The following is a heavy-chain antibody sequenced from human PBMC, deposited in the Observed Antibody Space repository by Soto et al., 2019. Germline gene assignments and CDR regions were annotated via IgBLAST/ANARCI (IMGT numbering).Heavy chain of an antibody. CDR3: AKVGDHAGAY. J-gene: IGHJ4*02. Sequence: QVQLQESGPGLVKPSETLSLTCTVSGVSVSSGNIYWRWIRQPPGKGLEWIAYVHSSGQTDYNPSLKSRVSISVHTSKNQFSLNLGSVTAADTAVYYCAKVGDHAGAYWGQGTLVTVSS. V-gene: IGHV4-61*01. D-gene: IGHD3-16*01. CDR2: VHSSGQT. CDR1: GVSVSSGNIY.